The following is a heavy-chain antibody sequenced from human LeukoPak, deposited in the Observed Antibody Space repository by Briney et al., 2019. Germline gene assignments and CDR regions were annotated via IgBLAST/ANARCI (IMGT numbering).Heavy chain of an antibody. J-gene: IGHJ5*02. D-gene: IGHD3-10*01. CDR3: AREGLNMVRGVIPKEAWGWFDP. V-gene: IGHV4-38-2*02. CDR1: GYSISSGYL. CDR2: IDGSGTS. Sequence: SETLSLTCTVSGYSISSGYLWGWIRQPPGKGLEWIGSIDGSGTSYYNPSLKSRVTISVDTSRNQFSLKLNSVTAADTAVYYCAREGLNMVRGVIPKEAWGWFDPWGQGTLVTVSS.